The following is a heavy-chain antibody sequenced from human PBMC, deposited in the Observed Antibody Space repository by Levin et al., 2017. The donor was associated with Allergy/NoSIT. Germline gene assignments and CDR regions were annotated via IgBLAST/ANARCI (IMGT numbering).Heavy chain of an antibody. Sequence: GESLKISCKAFEYTFSAYYMHWVRQAPGQGLEWMGWINPNSGGTTYARHLQGRVTLTRDTSISTAYMEHSRLTSDDTAVYYCARERGTVAWGLYYGMDFWGQGTTVTVSS. CDR3: ARERGTVAWGLYYGMDF. D-gene: IGHD4-23*01. CDR2: INPNSGGT. V-gene: IGHV1-2*02. CDR1: EYTFSAYY. J-gene: IGHJ6*02.